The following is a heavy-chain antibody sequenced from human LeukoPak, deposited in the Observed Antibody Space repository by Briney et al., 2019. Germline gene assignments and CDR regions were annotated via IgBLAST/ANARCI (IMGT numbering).Heavy chain of an antibody. J-gene: IGHJ4*02. D-gene: IGHD4-17*01. V-gene: IGHV3-11*06. CDR1: GFTFSDYY. CDR2: ISSSSSYT. Sequence: GQSLRLSCAVSGFTFSDYYMSWIRQAPGKGLEWVSYISSSSSYTNYADSVKGRFTISRDNAKNSLYLQMNSLTAEDTAVYYCTRTGGDYSTWAFDYWGQGTLVTVSS. CDR3: TRTGGDYSTWAFDY.